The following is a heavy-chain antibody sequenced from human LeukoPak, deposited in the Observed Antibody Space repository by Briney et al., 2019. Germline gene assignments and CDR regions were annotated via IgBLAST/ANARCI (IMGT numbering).Heavy chain of an antibody. CDR3: ARDQEAFDY. J-gene: IGHJ4*02. V-gene: IGHV1-69*05. CDR2: IIPIFGTA. CDR1: GGTFSSYA. Sequence: SVKVSCKASGGTFSSYAISWVRQAPGQGLEWMGGIIPIFGTAHYAQKFQGRVTVTRDTSTSTVHMELSGLRSEDTAVYYCARDQEAFDYWGQGTLVTVSS.